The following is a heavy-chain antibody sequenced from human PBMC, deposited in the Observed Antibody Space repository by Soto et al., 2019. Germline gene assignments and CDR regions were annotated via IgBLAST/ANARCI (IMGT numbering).Heavy chain of an antibody. Sequence: QVQLVQSGAEVKKPGASVKFSCKASGYTFTSYRISSVRQAPGQGLEWMGWISAYNDNTNYAQKLQGRVTMTTDPATSTADMELRSLRSDGTAVSCCERDSSSWYGSNWFDPWGQGTLVAVCS. CDR3: ERDSSSWYGSNWFDP. D-gene: IGHD6-13*01. V-gene: IGHV1-18*01. J-gene: IGHJ5*02. CDR1: GYTFTSYR. CDR2: ISAYNDNT.